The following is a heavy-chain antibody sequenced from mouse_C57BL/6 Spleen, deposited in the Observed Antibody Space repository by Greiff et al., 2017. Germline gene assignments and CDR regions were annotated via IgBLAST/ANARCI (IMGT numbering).Heavy chain of an antibody. CDR3: ARPDSSGYKDWFAY. V-gene: IGHV1-52*01. CDR2: IDPSDSET. CDR1: GYTFTSYW. D-gene: IGHD3-2*02. Sequence: QVQLQQPGAELVRPGSSVKLSCKASGYTFTSYWMHWVKQRPIQGLEWIGNIDPSDSETHYNQKFKDKATLTVDKSSSTAYMQLSSLTSEDSAVYYCARPDSSGYKDWFAYWGQGTLVTVSA. J-gene: IGHJ3*01.